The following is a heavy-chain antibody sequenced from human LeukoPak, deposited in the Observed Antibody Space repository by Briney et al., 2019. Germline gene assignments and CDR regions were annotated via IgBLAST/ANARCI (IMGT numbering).Heavy chain of an antibody. V-gene: IGHV4-34*01. CDR1: GGSFSGYY. J-gene: IGHJ4*02. CDR2: INHSGST. CDR3: ATSPATSRNY. Sequence: SETLSLTCAVYGGSFSGYYWNWIRRPPGMGLEWIGEINHSGSTTYNPSLKSRVTISVDTSKNQFSLKLSSVTAADTAVYYCATSPATSRNYWGQGTLVTVSS. D-gene: IGHD2-15*01.